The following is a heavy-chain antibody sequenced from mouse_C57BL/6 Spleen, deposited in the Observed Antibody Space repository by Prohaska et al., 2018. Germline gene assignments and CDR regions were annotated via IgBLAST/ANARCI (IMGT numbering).Heavy chain of an antibody. J-gene: IGHJ4*01. D-gene: IGHD1-1*01. CDR2: IYPNRGST. V-gene: IGHV1-72*01. CDR3: ARWGSRWDY. Sequence: SVKLSCKASGYTFTTYWMHWVKLRPARGLEWIARIYPNRGSTQYNEKFKNKATLSVDKPSSTVYMELSSVTAEDSGVYYCARWGSRWDYWGQGTSVTVSA. CDR1: GYTFTTYW.